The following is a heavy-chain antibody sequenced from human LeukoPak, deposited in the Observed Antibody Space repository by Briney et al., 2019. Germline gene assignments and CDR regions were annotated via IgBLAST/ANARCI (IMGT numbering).Heavy chain of an antibody. D-gene: IGHD2-2*01. J-gene: IGHJ4*02. CDR3: ARDRSSQTDY. V-gene: IGHV3-21*01. CDR2: ISSSSSYI. Sequence: GGSLRLSCAASGFTFSRYSMNWVHQAPGKGLEWVASISSSSSYIYYADSVKGRFTISRDNVKNSLYLQMNSLRAEDTAVYYCARDRSSQTDYWGQGTVVTVSS. CDR1: GFTFSRYS.